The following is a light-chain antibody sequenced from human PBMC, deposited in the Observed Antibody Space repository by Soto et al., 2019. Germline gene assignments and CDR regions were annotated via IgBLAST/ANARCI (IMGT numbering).Light chain of an antibody. Sequence: VLTQSPAILSVSPGERVTLSCGASQSVATNLAWYQQKPGQAPRLLVYGASSRASGIPDRFSGSGSGTDFTLTISSLQSEDSAVYYCQQRNTWPITFGQGTRLAIK. CDR2: GAS. V-gene: IGKV3-15*01. CDR3: QQRNTWPIT. CDR1: QSVATN. J-gene: IGKJ5*01.